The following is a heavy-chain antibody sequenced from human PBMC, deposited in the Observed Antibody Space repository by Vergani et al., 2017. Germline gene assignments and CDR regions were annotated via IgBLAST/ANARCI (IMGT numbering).Heavy chain of an antibody. CDR1: GFTSSYYG. CDR2: ISYDGTQK. Sequence: QVHLLESGGGVVQPGRSLRLSCVVSGFTSSYYGMHWVRQALGKGLEWVAVISYDGTQKYYADSVKGRFTISRDNSKSTLYLQMNSLRTEDTAVYYCATKSCGTPGCQIGYFREWDQGTLVTVSS. CDR3: ATKSCGTPGCQIGYFRE. V-gene: IGHV3-30*03. D-gene: IGHD1-1*01. J-gene: IGHJ1*01.